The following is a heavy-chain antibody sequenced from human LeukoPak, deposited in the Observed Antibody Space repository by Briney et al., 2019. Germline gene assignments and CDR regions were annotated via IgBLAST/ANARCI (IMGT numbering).Heavy chain of an antibody. Sequence: GGSLRLSCAASGFFFSNYDINWIRQAPGKGLEWVSHIDRSGTVTYYADFVKGRFTISRDNSKNTLYLQMNSLRAEDTAVYYCAKEGFWSGYYDYWGQGTLVTVSS. CDR2: IDRSGTVT. CDR1: GFFFSNYD. J-gene: IGHJ4*02. CDR3: AKEGFWSGYYDY. V-gene: IGHV3-48*03. D-gene: IGHD3-3*01.